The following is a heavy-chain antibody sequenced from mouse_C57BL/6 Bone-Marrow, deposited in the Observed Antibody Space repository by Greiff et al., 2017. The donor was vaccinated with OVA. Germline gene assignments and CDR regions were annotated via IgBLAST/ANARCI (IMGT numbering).Heavy chain of an antibody. Sequence: DVMLVESGGGLVQPGGSLKLSCAASGFTFSDYGMAWVRQAPRKGPEWVAFISNLAYSIYYADTVTGRFTISRENAKNTLYLEMSSLRSEDTAMYYCARRGITTVVARYWYFDVWGTGTTVTVSS. CDR2: ISNLAYSI. CDR1: GFTFSDYG. J-gene: IGHJ1*03. V-gene: IGHV5-15*04. CDR3: ARRGITTVVARYWYFDV. D-gene: IGHD1-1*01.